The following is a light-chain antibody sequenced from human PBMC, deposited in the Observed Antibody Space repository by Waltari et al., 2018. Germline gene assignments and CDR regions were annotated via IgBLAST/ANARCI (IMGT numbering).Light chain of an antibody. CDR3: QTWDVGVGV. Sequence: QAVVTQSPSASASPGAAVRLTCPLSSGHSHKDVAWHRQQPGLGPRYLRTVRNDGRNIRGVGIPDRFTGSSSGSGRYLTISSLQSEDEADYYCQTWDVGVGVFGGGTTLTVL. CDR1: SGHSHKD. CDR2: VRNDGRN. V-gene: IGLV4-69*02. J-gene: IGLJ3*02.